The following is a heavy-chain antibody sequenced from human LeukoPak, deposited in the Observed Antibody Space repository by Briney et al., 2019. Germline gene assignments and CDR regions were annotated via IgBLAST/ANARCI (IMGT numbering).Heavy chain of an antibody. J-gene: IGHJ2*01. CDR2: FKTDGGIA. CDR3: ARAKTGNWYFDL. CDR1: GFTFSTYW. V-gene: IGHV3-74*01. Sequence: GGSLRLFCAASGFTFSTYWMHWVRQAPGKGLVWVSRFKTDGGIATYGDSVKGRFTISRDNAKNTVYLQMNSLRAEDTTLYHCARAKTGNWYFDLWGRGTLVTVSS. D-gene: IGHD3-10*01.